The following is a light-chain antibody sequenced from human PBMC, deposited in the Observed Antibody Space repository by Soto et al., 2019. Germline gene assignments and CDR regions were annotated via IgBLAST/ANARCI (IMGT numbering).Light chain of an antibody. CDR1: SSDIGGYNY. CDR3: SSYAGSNTYVV. V-gene: IGLV2-8*01. CDR2: EVS. J-gene: IGLJ2*01. Sequence: QSALTQPPPASGSPGQSVTISCSGTSSDIGGYNYVSWYQQHPGKAPKLMIYEVSRRPSGVPDRFSGSTSGNTASLTVSGLQAEDEADYYCSSYAGSNTYVVFGGGTKLTVL.